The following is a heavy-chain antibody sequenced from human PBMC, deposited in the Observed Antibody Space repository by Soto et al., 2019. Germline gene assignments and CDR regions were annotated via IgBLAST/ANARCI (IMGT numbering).Heavy chain of an antibody. V-gene: IGHV4-34*01. J-gene: IGHJ4*02. D-gene: IGHD3-10*01. CDR1: GGSFSGYY. Sequence: QVQLQQWGAGLLKPSETLSLTSAVYGGSFSGYYWSWIRQPPGKGLEWIGEINHSGSTNYNPSLKSRVTLAVATSQNQFSLQLSSVTAADMAVYYCARGKVVRGSYVTLDYWGQGTLVTVSS. CDR3: ARGKVVRGSYVTLDY. CDR2: INHSGST.